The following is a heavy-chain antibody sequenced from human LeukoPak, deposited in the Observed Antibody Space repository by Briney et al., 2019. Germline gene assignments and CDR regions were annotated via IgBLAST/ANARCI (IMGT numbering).Heavy chain of an antibody. CDR3: ARGGDFWSGYFYYFDY. D-gene: IGHD3-3*01. Sequence: SETLSLTCTVSGYSISTGYYWGWIRQPPGKGLEWIGSIYHSGTTYYNPSLKSRVTISVDTSKNQFSLKLSSVTAADTAVYYCARGGDFWSGYFYYFDYWGQGTLVTVSS. CDR1: GYSISTGYY. J-gene: IGHJ4*02. CDR2: IYHSGTT. V-gene: IGHV4-38-2*02.